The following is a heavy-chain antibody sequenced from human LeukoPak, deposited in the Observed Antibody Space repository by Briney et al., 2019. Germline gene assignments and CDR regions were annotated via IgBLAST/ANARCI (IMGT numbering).Heavy chain of an antibody. J-gene: IGHJ3*02. CDR1: GGSFSGYY. V-gene: IGHV4-34*01. CDR3: ARGSLWSSQPNAFDI. D-gene: IGHD3-3*01. CDR2: INHSGGT. Sequence: SETLSLTCAVYGGSFSGYYWSWIRQPPGKGLEWIGEINHSGGTNYNPSLKSRVTISVDTSKNQFSLKLSSVTAADTAVYYCARGSLWSSQPNAFDIWGQGTMVTVSS.